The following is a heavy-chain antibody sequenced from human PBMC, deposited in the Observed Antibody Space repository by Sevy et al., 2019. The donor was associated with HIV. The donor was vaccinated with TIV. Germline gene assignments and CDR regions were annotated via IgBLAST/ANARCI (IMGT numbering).Heavy chain of an antibody. CDR1: GGSISSSGYS. V-gene: IGHV4-30-2*01. CDR2: IYHSGST. D-gene: IGHD2-21*02. CDR3: ARGDCGGDYYSRQGWFDP. J-gene: IGHJ5*02. Sequence: SETLSLTCAVSGGSISSSGYSWNWIRQPPGKGLEWIAYIYHSGSTYYNSSLNSRVTISVDRSKNQFSLKLTSVTAADTAVYYCARGDCGGDYYSRQGWFDPWGQGILVTVSS.